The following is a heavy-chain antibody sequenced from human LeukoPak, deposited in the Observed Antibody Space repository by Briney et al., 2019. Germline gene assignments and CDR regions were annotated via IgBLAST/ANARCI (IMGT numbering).Heavy chain of an antibody. CDR1: GYTFTSYG. J-gene: IGHJ4*02. V-gene: IGHV1-18*01. CDR2: ISAYNGYT. Sequence: VASVKVSCKASGYTFTSYGISWVRQAPGQGLECMVWISAYNGYTNYAQNLQRRVTLTTGTPTRTAYMELSSLRYDDTAVYYFARDRWALYFDYWGQGTLVTVSS. CDR3: ARDRWALYFDY. D-gene: IGHD3-16*01.